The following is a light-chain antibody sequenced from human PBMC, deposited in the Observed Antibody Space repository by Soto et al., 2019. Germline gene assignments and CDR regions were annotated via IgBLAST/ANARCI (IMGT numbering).Light chain of an antibody. V-gene: IGKV2-28*01. CDR2: LGS. CDR1: QSLLHSNGNNY. Sequence: DIVMTQSPLSLSVTPGKPASISCRSSQSLLHSNGNNYFDWYLQKPGQSPQLLIYLGSNRASGVNDRFSGSGSGTDFTLKISRVEAEDVGVYYCMQPLQSWTFGQGTKVDIK. J-gene: IGKJ1*01. CDR3: MQPLQSWT.